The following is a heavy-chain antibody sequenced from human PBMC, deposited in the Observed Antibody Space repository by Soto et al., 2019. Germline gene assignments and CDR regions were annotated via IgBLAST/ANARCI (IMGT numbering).Heavy chain of an antibody. CDR1: GGSFSGYY. D-gene: IGHD3-3*01. CDR2: INHSGST. J-gene: IGHJ4*02. CDR3: ARRNYDFWSGYPFDY. V-gene: IGHV4-34*01. Sequence: PSETVSLTXAVYGGSFSGYYWSWIRQPPGKGLEWIGEINHSGSTNYNPSLKSRVTISVDTSKNQFSLKLSSVTAADTAVYYCARRNYDFWSGYPFDYWGQGTLVTVSS.